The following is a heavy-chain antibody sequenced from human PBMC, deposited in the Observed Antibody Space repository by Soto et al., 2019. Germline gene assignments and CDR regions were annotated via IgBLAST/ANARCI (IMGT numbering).Heavy chain of an antibody. V-gene: IGHV1-69*12. CDR2: IIPMFGTG. D-gene: IGHD2-2*01. Sequence: QVQLVQSGAEVKKPGSSVKVSCKASGGTFSSYTISWVRQAPGQGLEWMGGIIPMFGTGNYAQKFQGRVTITADESTNTAYMELSSLRSEETAVYYCARRYCISPSCHYYGLDVWGQGTTVTVSS. J-gene: IGHJ6*02. CDR3: ARRYCISPSCHYYGLDV. CDR1: GGTFSSYT.